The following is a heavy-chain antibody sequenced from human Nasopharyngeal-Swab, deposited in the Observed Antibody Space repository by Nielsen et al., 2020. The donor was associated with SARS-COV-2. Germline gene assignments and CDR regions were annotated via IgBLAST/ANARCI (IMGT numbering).Heavy chain of an antibody. CDR2: ISGSGGST. Sequence: ESLNISCAASEFTFISSALSLVLQAPGKALEWVSAISGSGGSTYYADSVKGRFTISRDNSKNTLYLQMNSLRAEDTAVYYCAKDPRNTAMVNYFDYWGQGTLVTVSS. V-gene: IGHV3-23*01. J-gene: IGHJ4*02. CDR1: EFTFISSA. D-gene: IGHD5-18*01. CDR3: AKDPRNTAMVNYFDY.